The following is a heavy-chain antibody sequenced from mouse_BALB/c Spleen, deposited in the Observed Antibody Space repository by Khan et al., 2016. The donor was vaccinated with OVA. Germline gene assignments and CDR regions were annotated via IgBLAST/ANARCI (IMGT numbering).Heavy chain of an antibody. CDR3: VRAVYYYGSSYEGFAY. CDR2: INPNSYAN. D-gene: IGHD1-1*01. J-gene: IGHJ3*01. Sequence: EVQLQESGPELVKPGASVKMSCKASGYTFTSYVMHWVKQKPGQGLEWIGYINPNSYANKYNEKFKGKTTLTSNKASSTSYLVFSILTSDASADYYCVRAVYYYGSSYEGFAYWGQGTLVTVSA. CDR1: GYTFTSYV. V-gene: IGHV1S136*01.